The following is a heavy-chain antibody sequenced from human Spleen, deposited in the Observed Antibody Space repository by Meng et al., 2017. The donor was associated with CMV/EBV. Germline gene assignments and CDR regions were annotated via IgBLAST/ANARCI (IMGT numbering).Heavy chain of an antibody. CDR2: ISGSGDGT. CDR3: AKSVSPTGSYYFDY. CDR1: GIPFSTYA. Sequence: SGIPFSTYAMSWVRQAPGKGLEWVSAISGSGDGTYSADSVKGRFTISRDNSRNTLYLQMNSLRAEDTAVYYCAKSVSPTGSYYFDYWGRGTLVTVSS. J-gene: IGHJ4*02. V-gene: IGHV3-23*01. D-gene: IGHD1-26*01.